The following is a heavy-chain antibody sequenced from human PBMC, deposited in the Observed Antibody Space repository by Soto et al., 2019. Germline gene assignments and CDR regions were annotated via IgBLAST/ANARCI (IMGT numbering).Heavy chain of an antibody. D-gene: IGHD3-10*01. CDR3: ARGGFTFVDIDY. J-gene: IGHJ4*01. V-gene: IGHV1-3*01. CDR1: GYSFMMYA. Sequence: GASVKVSCKASGYSFMMYAIHWVRQAPGQSLEWMGWINGVNGNTKYSQKLQGRVTITRDTSASTAYMELSSLRSEDMAVYYCARGGFTFVDIDYWG. CDR2: INGVNGNT.